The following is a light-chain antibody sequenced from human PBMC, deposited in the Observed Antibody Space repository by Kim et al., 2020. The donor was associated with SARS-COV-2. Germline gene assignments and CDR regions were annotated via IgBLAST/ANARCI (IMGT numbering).Light chain of an antibody. CDR2: GAS. Sequence: PGERATRSCRASQGVSGSCLAGYQQKPGQAPRLLIYGASGRATGSPDRFSGSGSGTDFTLTISRLEPEDCAVYYCQQYGSSPRTFGQGTKVDIK. CDR1: QGVSGSC. J-gene: IGKJ1*01. V-gene: IGKV3-20*01. CDR3: QQYGSSPRT.